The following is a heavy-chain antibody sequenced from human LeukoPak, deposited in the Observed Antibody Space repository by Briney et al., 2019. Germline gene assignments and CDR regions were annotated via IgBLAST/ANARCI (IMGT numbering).Heavy chain of an antibody. D-gene: IGHD2/OR15-2a*01. V-gene: IGHV3-21*04. J-gene: IGHJ3*02. CDR1: GFTFSSYS. Sequence: PGGSLRLSCEASGFTFSSYSMNWVRQAPGKGLEWVSSTSSSSSYIYYGDSVKGRFTISRDNSKNALYVQMNSLRAEDTAVYYCAKNRPLSAFDIWGQGTMVTVSS. CDR2: TSSSSSYI. CDR3: AKNRPLSAFDI.